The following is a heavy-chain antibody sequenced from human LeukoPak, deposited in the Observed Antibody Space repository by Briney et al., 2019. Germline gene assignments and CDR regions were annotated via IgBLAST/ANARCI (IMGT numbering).Heavy chain of an antibody. Sequence: PGGSLRLSCAASGFTFSTSSMNWVRQTPGKGLKWISYIRGSSTTIYYEDSVKGRFTISRDNAKNSLYLQMNDLRAEDTGVYFCARDARSHCGTDACYGPYFDYWGQGSLVTVSS. D-gene: IGHD2-2*01. CDR1: GFTFSTSS. CDR3: ARDARSHCGTDACYGPYFDY. J-gene: IGHJ4*02. V-gene: IGHV3-48*01. CDR2: IRGSSTTI.